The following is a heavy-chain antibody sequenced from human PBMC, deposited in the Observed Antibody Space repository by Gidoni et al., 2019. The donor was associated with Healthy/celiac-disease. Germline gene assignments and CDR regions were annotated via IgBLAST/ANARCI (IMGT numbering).Heavy chain of an antibody. CDR2: ISYDGSNK. J-gene: IGHJ4*02. CDR1: GFSLGSYA. V-gene: IGHV3-30-3*01. CDR3: ARDRDYYDSSGYLD. D-gene: IGHD3-22*01. Sequence: QVQLVESGGGVVQPGRSLRPSCAASGFSLGSYAMHWVRQAPGKGLEWVAVISYDGSNKYYADSVKGRFTISRDNSKNTLYLQMNSLRAEDTAVYYCARDRDYYDSSGYLDWGQGTLVTVSS.